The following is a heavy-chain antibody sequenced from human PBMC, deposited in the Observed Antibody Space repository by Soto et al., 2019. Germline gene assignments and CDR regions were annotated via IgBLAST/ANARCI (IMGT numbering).Heavy chain of an antibody. D-gene: IGHD6-13*01. CDR1: GGTFSSYA. CDR2: IIPIFGTA. Sequence: QVQLVQSGAEVKKPGSSVTVSCKASGGTFSSYAISWVRQAPGQGLEWMGGIIPIFGTANSAQKFQGRVTITADESTSTAYMELSSLRSEDTAVYYCAREYEGIAAAGAYWGYYGMDVWGQGTTVTVSS. V-gene: IGHV1-69*12. CDR3: AREYEGIAAAGAYWGYYGMDV. J-gene: IGHJ6*02.